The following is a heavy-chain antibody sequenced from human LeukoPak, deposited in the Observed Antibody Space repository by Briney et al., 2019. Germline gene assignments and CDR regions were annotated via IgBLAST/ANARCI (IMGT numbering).Heavy chain of an antibody. J-gene: IGHJ4*02. D-gene: IGHD2-15*01. V-gene: IGHV3-21*01. CDR2: ISSSSSYI. CDR3: ARDYCSGGSCYSIPGY. Sequence: PGGSLRLSCAASGFTFSSYSMNWVRQAPGKGLEWVSSISSSSSYIYYADSVKGRFTISRDNSKNSLYLQMNSLRAEDTAVYYCARDYCSGGSCYSIPGYWGQGTLVTVSS. CDR1: GFTFSSYS.